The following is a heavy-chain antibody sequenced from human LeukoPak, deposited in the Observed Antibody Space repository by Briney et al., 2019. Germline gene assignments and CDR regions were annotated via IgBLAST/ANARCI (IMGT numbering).Heavy chain of an antibody. Sequence: GVSLRLSCAASGFSLSGYWMHWVRQAPGKGRVWVSRISPEGSGTTYADSVKGRFTISRDNSKNTLYLQMNSLRDEDAAVYHCTRVQAGRSGLMDVWGRGTTVTVSS. J-gene: IGHJ6*02. CDR2: ISPEGSGT. V-gene: IGHV3-74*01. D-gene: IGHD2-8*02. CDR3: TRVQAGRSGLMDV. CDR1: GFSLSGYW.